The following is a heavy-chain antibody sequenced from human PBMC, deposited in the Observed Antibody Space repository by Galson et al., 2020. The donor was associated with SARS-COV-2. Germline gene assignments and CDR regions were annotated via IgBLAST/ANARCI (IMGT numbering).Heavy chain of an antibody. V-gene: IGHV4-34*01. Sequence: ETSETLSLTCAVYGGSFSGYYWSWIRQPPGKGLEWIGEINHSGSTNYNPSLKSRVTISVDTSKNQFSLKLSSVTAADTAVYYCARGSITMIVVVGFDYWGQGTLVTVSS. D-gene: IGHD3-22*01. CDR2: INHSGST. CDR3: ARGSITMIVVVGFDY. J-gene: IGHJ4*02. CDR1: GGSFSGYY.